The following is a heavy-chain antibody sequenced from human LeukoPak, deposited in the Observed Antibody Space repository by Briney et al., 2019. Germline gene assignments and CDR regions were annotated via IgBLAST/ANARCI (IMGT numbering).Heavy chain of an antibody. CDR1: GGSISSGGYY. CDR3: ARCPSAGEFDY. Sequence: PSETLSLTCTVSGGSISSGGYYWSWIRQHPGKGLEWIGYIYYSGSTYYNPSLKSRVTISVDTSKNQFSLKLSSVTAADTAVNYCARCPSAGEFDYWGQGTLVTVSS. D-gene: IGHD7-27*01. J-gene: IGHJ4*02. CDR2: IYYSGST. V-gene: IGHV4-31*03.